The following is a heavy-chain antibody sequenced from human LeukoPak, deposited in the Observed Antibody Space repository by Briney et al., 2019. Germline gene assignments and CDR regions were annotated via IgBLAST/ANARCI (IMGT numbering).Heavy chain of an antibody. J-gene: IGHJ4*02. CDR3: ASVSGSYHRYYFDY. V-gene: IGHV1-69*13. CDR1: GGTFSSYA. D-gene: IGHD1-26*01. Sequence: ASVKVSCKASGGTFSSYAISWVRQAPGQGLEWMGGIIPIFGTANYAQKFQGRVTITADESTSTAYMELSSLRSEDTAVYYCASVSGSYHRYYFDYWGQGTLVTVSS. CDR2: IIPIFGTA.